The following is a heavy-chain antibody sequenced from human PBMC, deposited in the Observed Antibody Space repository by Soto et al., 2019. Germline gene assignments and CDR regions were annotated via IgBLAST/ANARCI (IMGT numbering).Heavy chain of an antibody. CDR2: IYYSGST. Sequence: QLQLQESGPGLVKPSETLSLTCTVSGGSISSSSYYWGWIRQPPGKGLEWIGSIYYSGSTYYNPSLKSRVTRSVDTFKNQFSLKLSSVTAADTAVYYCASNYYGSGTNYYYYGMDVWGQGTTVTVSS. V-gene: IGHV4-39*01. CDR3: ASNYYGSGTNYYYYGMDV. CDR1: GGSISSSSYY. J-gene: IGHJ6*02. D-gene: IGHD3-10*01.